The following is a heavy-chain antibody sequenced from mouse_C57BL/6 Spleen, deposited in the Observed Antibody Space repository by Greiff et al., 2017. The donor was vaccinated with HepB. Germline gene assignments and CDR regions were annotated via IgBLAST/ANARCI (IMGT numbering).Heavy chain of an antibody. V-gene: IGHV5-6*01. D-gene: IGHD2-3*01. CDR3: ARQLVTTWDYFDY. Sequence: VQLKESGGDLVKPGGSLKLSCAASGFTFSSYGMSWVRQTPDKRLEWVATISSGGSYTYYPDSVKGRFTISRDNAKNTLYLQMSSLKSEDTAMYYCARQLVTTWDYFDYWGKGTTLTVSS. CDR1: GFTFSSYG. J-gene: IGHJ2*01. CDR2: ISSGGSYT.